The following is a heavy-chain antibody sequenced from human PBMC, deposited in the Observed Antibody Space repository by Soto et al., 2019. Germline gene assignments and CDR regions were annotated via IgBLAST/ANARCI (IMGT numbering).Heavy chain of an antibody. Sequence: ASVKVSWKASGYTFTSYAMHWVRQAPGQRLEWMGWINAGNGNTKYSQKFQGRVTITRDTSASTAYMELSSLRSEDTAVYYCARERTMVRWDGMDVWGQGTTVTVSS. V-gene: IGHV1-3*01. CDR3: ARERTMVRWDGMDV. J-gene: IGHJ6*02. CDR2: INAGNGNT. CDR1: GYTFTSYA. D-gene: IGHD3-10*01.